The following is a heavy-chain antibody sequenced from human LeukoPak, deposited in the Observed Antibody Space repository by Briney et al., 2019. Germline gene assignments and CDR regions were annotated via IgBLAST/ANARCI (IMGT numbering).Heavy chain of an antibody. Sequence: PSETLSLTCAVYGGSFSGYYWSWIRQPPGKGLEWIGEINHSGSTNYNPSLKSRVTISVDTSKNQFSLKLSSVTAADTAVYYCARDRWQYYFDYWGQGTLVTVSS. V-gene: IGHV4-34*01. J-gene: IGHJ4*02. CDR1: GGSFSGYY. CDR2: INHSGST. CDR3: ARDRWQYYFDY. D-gene: IGHD6-13*01.